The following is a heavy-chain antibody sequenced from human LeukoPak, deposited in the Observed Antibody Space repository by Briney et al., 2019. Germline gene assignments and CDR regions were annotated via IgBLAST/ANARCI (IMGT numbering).Heavy chain of an antibody. J-gene: IGHJ6*03. CDR2: ISGSGGST. CDR1: GFTFSSYG. V-gene: IGHV3-23*01. D-gene: IGHD3-10*01. Sequence: PGGSLRLSCAASGFTFSSYGMSWVRQAPGKGLEWVSAISGSGGSTYYADSVKGRFTISRDNSKNTLYLQMNSLRAEDTAVYYCAKPSYGSGSYYMDVWGKGTTVTISS. CDR3: AKPSYGSGSYYMDV.